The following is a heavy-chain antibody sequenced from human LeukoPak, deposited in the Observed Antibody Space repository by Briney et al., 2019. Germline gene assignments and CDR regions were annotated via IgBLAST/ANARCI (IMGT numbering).Heavy chain of an antibody. D-gene: IGHD4-23*01. Sequence: PGTLSPTCAVSRGSLSSNNSWSWVRQPTGKRLEWIAEIYHSGSTYYNPSLKSRVIISVDTSKNQFSLKLSSVTAADTAVFFCARVGDGGTFDYWGQGTLVTVSS. J-gene: IGHJ4*02. CDR2: IYHSGST. CDR1: RGSLSSNNS. CDR3: ARVGDGGTFDY. V-gene: IGHV4-4*01.